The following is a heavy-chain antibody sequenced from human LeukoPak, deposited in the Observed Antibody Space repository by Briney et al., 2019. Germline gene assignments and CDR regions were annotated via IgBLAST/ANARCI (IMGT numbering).Heavy chain of an antibody. CDR3: AKDGSWSCTD. V-gene: IGHV3-30*02. J-gene: IGHJ4*02. D-gene: IGHD2-8*02. Sequence: GRSLRLSCGASGFTLSSSAMHWVRQGPGKGLEWVAYIAHHGNNKYYADSVKGRFTISRDNSKGSLYLQMNSLRADDTAVYYCAKDGSWSCTDWGQGTLVRVSS. CDR1: GFTLSSSA. CDR2: IAHHGNNK.